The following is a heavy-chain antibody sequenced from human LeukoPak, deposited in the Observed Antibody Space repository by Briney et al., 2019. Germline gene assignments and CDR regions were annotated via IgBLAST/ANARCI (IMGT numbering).Heavy chain of an antibody. J-gene: IGHJ6*03. CDR1: GGSISSSSYY. V-gene: IGHV4-39*07. Sequence: SETLSLTCTVSGGSISSSSYYWGWIRQPPGKGLEWIGSIYYSGSTYYNPSLKSRVTISVDTSKNQFSLKLSSVTAADTAVYYCARLHRLRWIQYYYYYYMDVWGKGTTVTISS. D-gene: IGHD4-23*01. CDR2: IYYSGST. CDR3: ARLHRLRWIQYYYYYYMDV.